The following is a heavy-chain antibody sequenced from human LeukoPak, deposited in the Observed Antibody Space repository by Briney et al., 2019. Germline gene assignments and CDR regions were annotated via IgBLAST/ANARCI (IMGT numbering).Heavy chain of an antibody. V-gene: IGHV3-7*03. D-gene: IGHD6-13*01. CDR1: GFTFSNYW. CDR3: ARDAQQLVDY. Sequence: PGGSLRLSCAASGFTFSNYWMSWVRQAPGKGLEWVANMKQDGNEKYYVDSVKGRFTISRDNAKNSLYLQMNSLRAEDTAVYYCARDAQQLVDYWGQGTLVTVSS. CDR2: MKQDGNEK. J-gene: IGHJ4*02.